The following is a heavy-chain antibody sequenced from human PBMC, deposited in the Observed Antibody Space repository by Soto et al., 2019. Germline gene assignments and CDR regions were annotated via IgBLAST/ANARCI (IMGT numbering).Heavy chain of an antibody. V-gene: IGHV3-7*03. CDR1: GFTFSSYW. D-gene: IGHD2-21*01. Sequence: EVLLVESGGGLVQPGGSLRLSCAASGFTFSSYWMSWARQGLGKVLEWVAVIKQDSSETYYVNSVKGRFTVSRDNAKKSLYLQMNSLRVEDTAVYYCVTDCGQLSGAWGQGVLVTVSS. CDR2: IKQDSSET. J-gene: IGHJ5*02. CDR3: VTDCGQLSGA.